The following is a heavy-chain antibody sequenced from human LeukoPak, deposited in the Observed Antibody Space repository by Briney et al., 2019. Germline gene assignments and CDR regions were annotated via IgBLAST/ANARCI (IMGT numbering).Heavy chain of an antibody. CDR2: TNPNSGGT. CDR3: ARPRLKPGPPPPIYYFDY. CDR1: GYTFTGYY. Sequence: GASVKVSCKASGYTFTGYYIHWVRQAPGQGLEWMGWTNPNSGGTNYAQKFQSRVTMTRDTSISTAYMELSRLRSDDTAVYYCARPRLKPGPPPPIYYFDYWGQGTLVTVSS. V-gene: IGHV1-2*02. D-gene: IGHD1-1*01. J-gene: IGHJ4*02.